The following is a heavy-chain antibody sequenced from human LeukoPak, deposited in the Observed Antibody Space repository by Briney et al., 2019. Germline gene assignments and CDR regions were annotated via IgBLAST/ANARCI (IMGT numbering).Heavy chain of an antibody. V-gene: IGHV1-18*01. CDR2: ISAYNGNT. D-gene: IGHD3-3*01. Sequence: ASVKVSCKASGYTFTSYGISWVGQAPGQGLEGRGWISAYNGNTNYAQKLQGRVTMTTDTSTSTAYMELRSLRSDDTAVYYCARGVTIFGVVIEPGDYWGQGTLVTVSS. J-gene: IGHJ4*02. CDR1: GYTFTSYG. CDR3: ARGVTIFGVVIEPGDY.